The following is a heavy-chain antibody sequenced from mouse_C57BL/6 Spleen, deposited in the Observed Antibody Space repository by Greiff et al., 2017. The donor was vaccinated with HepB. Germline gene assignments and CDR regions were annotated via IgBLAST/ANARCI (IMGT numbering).Heavy chain of an antibody. Sequence: QVQLQQPGAELVRPGSSVKLSCTASGYTFTSYWMHWVKQRPIQGLEWIGNIDPSDSETHYNQKFKDKATVTVDKSSSTAYMQLSSLTSEDSAVYYCARSRYYGSHWYFDVWGTGTTVTVSS. CDR1: GYTFTSYW. CDR3: ARSRYYGSHWYFDV. J-gene: IGHJ1*03. CDR2: IDPSDSET. D-gene: IGHD1-1*01. V-gene: IGHV1-52*01.